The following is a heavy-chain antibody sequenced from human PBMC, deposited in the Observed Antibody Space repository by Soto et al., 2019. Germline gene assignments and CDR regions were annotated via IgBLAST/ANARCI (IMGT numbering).Heavy chain of an antibody. CDR2: ISSSGSTI. CDR3: ARVRWLVLDY. D-gene: IGHD6-19*01. J-gene: IGHJ4*02. CDR1: GFTFSSYE. Sequence: PGGSLRLSCAASGFTFSSYEMNWVRQAPGKGLEWVSYISSSGSTIYYADSVKGRFTISRDNAKNSLYLQMNSLRAEDTAVYYCARVRWLVLDYWRQGTLVTVSS. V-gene: IGHV3-48*03.